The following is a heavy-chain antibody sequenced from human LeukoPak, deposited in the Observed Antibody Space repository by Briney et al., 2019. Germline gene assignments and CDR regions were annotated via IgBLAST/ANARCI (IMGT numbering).Heavy chain of an antibody. D-gene: IGHD5-12*01. J-gene: IGHJ4*02. Sequence: PSETLSLTCNVSGGSISSYYWSWIRQPPGKGLEWIGYIYHSGSTYYNPSLKSRVTISVDRSKNQFSLKLSSVTAADTAVYYCARDRRLSRDFDYWGQGTLVTVSS. CDR3: ARDRRLSRDFDY. CDR1: GGSISSYY. CDR2: IYHSGST. V-gene: IGHV4-59*12.